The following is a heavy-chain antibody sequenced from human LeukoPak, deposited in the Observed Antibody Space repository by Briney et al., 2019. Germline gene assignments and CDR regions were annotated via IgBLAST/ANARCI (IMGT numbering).Heavy chain of an antibody. J-gene: IGHJ4*02. CDR3: ARTPYCGGDCLYYFDY. CDR1: GFTFSSYA. Sequence: GGSLRLSCAASGFTFSSYAMHWVRQAPGKGLEWVAVISYDGSNKYYADSVKGRFTISRDNSKNTLYLQMNSLRAEDTAVYYCARTPYCGGDCLYYFDYWGQGTLVTASS. D-gene: IGHD2-21*02. V-gene: IGHV3-30-3*01. CDR2: ISYDGSNK.